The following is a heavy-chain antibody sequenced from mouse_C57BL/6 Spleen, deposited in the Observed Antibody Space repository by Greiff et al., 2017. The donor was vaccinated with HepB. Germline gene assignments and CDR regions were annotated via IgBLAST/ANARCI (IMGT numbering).Heavy chain of an antibody. Sequence: QVQLQQSGAELARPGASVKMSCKASGYTFTSYTMHWVKQRPGQGLEWIGYINPSSGYTKYNQKFKDKATLTADKSSSTAYMQLSSLTSEVSAVYYCARSGIIPTVVAHYFDYWGQGTTLTVSS. CDR1: GYTFTSYT. D-gene: IGHD1-1*01. J-gene: IGHJ2*01. CDR3: ARSGIIPTVVAHYFDY. V-gene: IGHV1-4*01. CDR2: INPSSGYT.